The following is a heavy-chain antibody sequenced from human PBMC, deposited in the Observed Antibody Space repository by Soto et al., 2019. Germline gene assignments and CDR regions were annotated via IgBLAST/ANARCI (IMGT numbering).Heavy chain of an antibody. J-gene: IGHJ5*02. D-gene: IGHD6-13*01. CDR2: ISYDGSNK. CDR1: GFTFSSYA. V-gene: IGHV3-30-3*01. Sequence: LRLSCAASGFTFSSYAMHWVRQTPGKGLEWVAVISYDGSNKYYADSVKGRFTISRDNSKNTLYLQMNSLRAEDTAVYYCASPPGQQLSNWFDPWGQGTLVTVSS. CDR3: ASPPGQQLSNWFDP.